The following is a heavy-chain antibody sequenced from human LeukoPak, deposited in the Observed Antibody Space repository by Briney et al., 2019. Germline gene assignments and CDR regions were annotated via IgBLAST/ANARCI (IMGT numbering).Heavy chain of an antibody. V-gene: IGHV3-23*01. J-gene: IGHJ4*02. D-gene: IGHD5-18*01. Sequence: GGSLRLSCAASGFTFSSYAMNWVRQAPGKGLEWVSTISGSGDSTYYADSVKGRFTISRDNSKNTLYLQMNSLRAEDTAVYYCARDRGYSSGYWGQGTLVTVSS. CDR3: ARDRGYSSGY. CDR1: GFTFSSYA. CDR2: ISGSGDST.